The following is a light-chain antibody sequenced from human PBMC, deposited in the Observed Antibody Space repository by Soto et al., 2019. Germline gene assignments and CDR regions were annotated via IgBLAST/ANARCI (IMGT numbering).Light chain of an antibody. J-gene: IGKJ1*01. Sequence: IQLTQSPSSLSASVGDRVPITCRASQGISSYLAWYQQQPGKAPKLLISAASTLQSGVPSRFSGSGSGTEFTLTISSLQPDDFATYYCQHCNSYSEAFGQGTKV. CDR3: QHCNSYSEA. V-gene: IGKV1-9*01. CDR2: AAS. CDR1: QGISSY.